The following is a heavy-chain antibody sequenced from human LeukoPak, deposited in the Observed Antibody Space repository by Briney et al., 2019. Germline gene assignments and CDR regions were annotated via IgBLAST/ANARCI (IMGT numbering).Heavy chain of an antibody. V-gene: IGHV3-48*02. Sequence: PGRSLTLSCAASGCTFSSYSMNWVRQPQGKGLDWVSYISSSSSTIYYADSVKGRFTISRDNAKNSLYLQMNSLRDEDTAVYYCARDPYSMTWSYGMDVWGQGTTVTVSS. CDR1: GCTFSSYS. CDR3: ARDPYSMTWSYGMDV. CDR2: ISSSSSTI. D-gene: IGHD6-13*01. J-gene: IGHJ6*02.